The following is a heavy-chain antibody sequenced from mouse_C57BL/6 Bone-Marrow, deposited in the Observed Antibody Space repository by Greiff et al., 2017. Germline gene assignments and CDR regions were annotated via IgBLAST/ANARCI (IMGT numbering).Heavy chain of an antibody. CDR1: GFPLTSSG. CDR3: AKRNYGSSYWYCDV. V-gene: IGHV2-3*01. J-gene: IGHJ1*03. D-gene: IGHD1-1*01. Sequence: VKLMESGPGLVAPSQSLSITCTVSGFPLTSSGVSWVRQPPGKGLEWLGVIWGDGSTNYHSALISSLSISKDNSKSQVFLKLNSLQTDDTATYYCAKRNYGSSYWYCDVWGTGTTVTVSS. CDR2: IWGDGST.